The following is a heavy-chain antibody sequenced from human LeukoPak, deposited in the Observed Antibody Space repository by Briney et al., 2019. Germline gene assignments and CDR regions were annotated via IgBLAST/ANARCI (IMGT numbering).Heavy chain of an antibody. V-gene: IGHV1-3*03. CDR2: INAGNGNT. CDR3: ARSSSSWFYFDY. J-gene: IGHJ4*02. D-gene: IGHD6-13*01. CDR1: GYTFTSYA. Sequence: ASVKVSCKASGYTFTSYAMHWVRQAPGQRLEWMGWINAGNGNTKYSQEFQDRVTITRDTSASTAYMELSSLRSEDMAVYYCARSSSSWFYFDYWGQGTLVTVSS.